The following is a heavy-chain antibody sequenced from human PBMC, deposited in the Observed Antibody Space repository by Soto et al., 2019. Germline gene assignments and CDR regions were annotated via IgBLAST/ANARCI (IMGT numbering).Heavy chain of an antibody. J-gene: IGHJ4*02. Sequence: PGGSLRLSCAASGFTFSSYAMSWVRQAPGKGLEWVSAISGSGGSTYYADSVKGRFTISRDNSKNTLYLQMDSLRAEDTAVYYFSKEGESDAVQLFYFWGLGTPVTVSS. CDR1: GFTFSSYA. D-gene: IGHD3-10*01. V-gene: IGHV3-23*01. CDR2: ISGSGGST. CDR3: SKEGESDAVQLFYF.